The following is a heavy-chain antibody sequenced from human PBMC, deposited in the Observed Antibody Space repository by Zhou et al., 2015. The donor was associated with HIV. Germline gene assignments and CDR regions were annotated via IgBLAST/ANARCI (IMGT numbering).Heavy chain of an antibody. CDR3: ARERGGGTRPDWRYFDL. J-gene: IGHJ2*01. CDR2: IIPMFGTA. CDR1: GGTFGSYA. Sequence: QVQLVQSGAEVKKPGSSVKVSCKASGGTFGSYAITWVRQAPGQGLEWMGGIIPMFGTANDAQKFQGRVTITADRSTSTAYMELRSLRYEDTAVYYCARERGGGTRPDWRYFDLWGRGTLVIVSS. D-gene: IGHD3-16*01. V-gene: IGHV1-69*06.